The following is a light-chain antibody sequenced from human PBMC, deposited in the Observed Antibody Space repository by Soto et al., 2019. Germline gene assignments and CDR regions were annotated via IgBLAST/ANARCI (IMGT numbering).Light chain of an antibody. CDR3: QQYDHSPLT. V-gene: IGKV3-20*01. J-gene: IGKJ4*01. CDR1: QSVSSTY. CDR2: GTS. Sequence: EVVLTQSPDTLSLSPGERATLSCRASQSVSSTYLAWYQQKPGQAPRLLIFGTSNRATGIPDRFSGSGSGTDFTLTVKRPEPEDFAVYYCQQYDHSPLTFGGGTKVEIK.